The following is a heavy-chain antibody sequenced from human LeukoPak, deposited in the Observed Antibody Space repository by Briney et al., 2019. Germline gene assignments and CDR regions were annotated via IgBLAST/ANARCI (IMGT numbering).Heavy chain of an antibody. Sequence: ASVKVSCKASGYTFTGYYMHWVRQAPGQGLEWMGGIIPIFGTANYAQKFQGRVTITADESTSTAYMELSSLRSEDTAVYYCARVKGPADYEAGFDPWGQGTLVTVSS. CDR3: ARVKGPADYEAGFDP. D-gene: IGHD4-17*01. CDR1: GYTFTGYY. J-gene: IGHJ5*02. V-gene: IGHV1-69*13. CDR2: IIPIFGTA.